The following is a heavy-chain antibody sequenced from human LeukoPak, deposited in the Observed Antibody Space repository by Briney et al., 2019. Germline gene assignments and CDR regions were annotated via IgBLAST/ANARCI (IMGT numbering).Heavy chain of an antibody. CDR2: INPSRGST. J-gene: IGHJ4*02. CDR3: AREEGSGKGIDY. V-gene: IGHV1-46*01. D-gene: IGHD3-3*01. Sequence: ASVTVSCKASGYTFTSYYMHWVRQAPGQGREGMGIINPSRGSTNYAQKFQGRVTMTRDTSTSTVYMELSRLRSEDTAVYYCAREEGSGKGIDYWGQGTMVTVSS. CDR1: GYTFTSYY.